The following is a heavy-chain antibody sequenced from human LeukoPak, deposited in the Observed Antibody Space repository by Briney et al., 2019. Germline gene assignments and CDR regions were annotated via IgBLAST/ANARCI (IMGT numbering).Heavy chain of an antibody. CDR1: GYTFTGYY. D-gene: IGHD2-2*01. V-gene: IGHV1-2*02. J-gene: IGHJ4*02. Sequence: ASVKVSCKASGYTFTGYYMHWVRQAPGQGLEWMGWINPNSGGTNYAQKFQGRVTMTRDTSISTAYMELGRLRSDDTAVYYCARGGVVVPAQLNDYWGQGTLVTVSS. CDR2: INPNSGGT. CDR3: ARGGVVVPAQLNDY.